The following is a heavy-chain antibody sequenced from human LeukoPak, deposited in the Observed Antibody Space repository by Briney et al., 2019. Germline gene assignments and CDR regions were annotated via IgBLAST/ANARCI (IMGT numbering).Heavy chain of an antibody. D-gene: IGHD1-14*01. CDR1: GYTFSNYW. V-gene: IGHV5-51*01. J-gene: IGHJ4*02. CDR2: IYPGDSDS. CDR3: ARIPCISTACPRRGSLDY. Sequence: GESLKISCEGSGYTFSNYWIGWVRQMPGKGLEWMGIIYPGDSDSRYRPSFQGQVTISADKSINIAYLQWSSLQASDTAIYYCARIPCISTACPRRGSLDYWGQGTLVTVSS.